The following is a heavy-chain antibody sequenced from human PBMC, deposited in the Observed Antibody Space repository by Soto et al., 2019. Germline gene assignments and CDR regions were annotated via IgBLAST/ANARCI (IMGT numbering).Heavy chain of an antibody. V-gene: IGHV4-39*01. CDR3: AGKAGNYTLHYAMDV. CDR1: GVSISSSRYY. CDR2: VSYSGGS. D-gene: IGHD3-3*01. Sequence: PSETLSLTCNVSGVSISSSRYYWGWIRQPPGQGLEWIGDVSYSGGSSYNPSLKSRITISIDTSKNQFSLKLSSVTDADTALYFCAGKAGNYTLHYAMDVWGQGTTVTVSS. J-gene: IGHJ6*01.